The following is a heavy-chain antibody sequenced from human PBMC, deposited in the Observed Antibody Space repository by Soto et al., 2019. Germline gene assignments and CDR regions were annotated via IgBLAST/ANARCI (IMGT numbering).Heavy chain of an antibody. CDR2: ISAYNGNT. CDR1: GYTFTSYG. V-gene: IGHV1-18*01. Sequence: QVQLVQSGAEVKKPGASVKVSCKASGYTFTSYGISWVRQAPGQGLEWMGWISAYNGNTNYAQKLQGRVTMTTDTSTSTADMELRSLRSDDTAVYYCARAKWDGAADGTLGYYWGQGTLVTVSS. J-gene: IGHJ4*02. D-gene: IGHD6-13*01. CDR3: ARAKWDGAADGTLGYY.